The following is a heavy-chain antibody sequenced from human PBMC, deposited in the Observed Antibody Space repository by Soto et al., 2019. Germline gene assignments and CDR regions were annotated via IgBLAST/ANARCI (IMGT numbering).Heavy chain of an antibody. Sequence: SETLSLTCTVSGGSISSYYWSWIRQPPGKGLEWIGYIYYSGSTNYNPSLKSRVTISVDTSKNQFSLKLSSVTAADTAVYYCARHAAGAGTGGSFDYWGQGTLVTVSS. CDR2: IYYSGST. D-gene: IGHD6-19*01. CDR1: GGSISSYY. J-gene: IGHJ4*02. V-gene: IGHV4-59*08. CDR3: ARHAAGAGTGGSFDY.